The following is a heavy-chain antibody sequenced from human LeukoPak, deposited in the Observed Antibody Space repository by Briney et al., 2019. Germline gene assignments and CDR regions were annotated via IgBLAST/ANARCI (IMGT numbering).Heavy chain of an antibody. CDR3: ARDKSDDFWSGSCFDY. CDR1: GYTFTSYG. V-gene: IGHV1-18*01. CDR2: ISAYNGNT. J-gene: IGHJ4*02. Sequence: ASVKVSCKAYGYTFTSYGISWVRQAPGQGLEWMGWISAYNGNTNYAQKLQGRVTMTTDTSTSTAYMELRSLRSDDTAVYYCARDKSDDFWSGSCFDYWGQGTLVTVSS. D-gene: IGHD3-3*01.